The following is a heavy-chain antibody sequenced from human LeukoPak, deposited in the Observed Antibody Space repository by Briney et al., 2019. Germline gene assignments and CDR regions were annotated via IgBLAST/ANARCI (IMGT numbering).Heavy chain of an antibody. D-gene: IGHD6-13*01. CDR2: INHSGST. V-gene: IGHV4-34*01. J-gene: IGHJ4*02. Sequence: PSETLSLTCAVYGGSFSGYYWSWIRQPPGKGLEWIGEINHSGSTNHNPSLKSRVTISVDTSKNQFSLKLSSVTAADTAVYYCAREQQLVFDYWGQGTLVTVSS. CDR3: AREQQLVFDY. CDR1: GGSFSGYY.